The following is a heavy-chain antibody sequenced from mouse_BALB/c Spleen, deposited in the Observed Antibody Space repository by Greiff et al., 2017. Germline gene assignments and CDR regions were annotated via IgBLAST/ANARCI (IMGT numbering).Heavy chain of an antibody. D-gene: IGHD3-2*01. CDR2: ISSGSSTI. J-gene: IGHJ3*01. CDR1: GFTFSSFG. V-gene: IGHV5-17*02. CDR3: ARWEDSSGYVSFAY. Sequence: EVQVVKSGGGLVQPGGSRKLSCAASGFTFSSFGMHWVRQAPEKGLEWVAYISSGSSTIYYADTVKGRFTISRDNPKNTLFLQMTSLRSEDTAMYYCARWEDSSGYVSFAYWGQGTLVTVSA.